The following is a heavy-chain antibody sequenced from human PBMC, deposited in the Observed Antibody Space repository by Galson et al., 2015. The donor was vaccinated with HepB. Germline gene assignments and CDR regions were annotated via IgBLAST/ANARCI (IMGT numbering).Heavy chain of an antibody. CDR3: ARSGRLLWFGSDQTGD. CDR1: GFTFSDYY. Sequence: SLRLSCAASGFTFSDYYMSWIRQAPGKGLEWVSYISSSGSTIYYADSVKGRFTISRDNAKNSLYLQMNSLRAEDTAVYYCARSGRLLWFGSDQTGDWGQGTLVTVSS. D-gene: IGHD3-10*01. CDR2: ISSSGSTI. J-gene: IGHJ4*02. V-gene: IGHV3-11*01.